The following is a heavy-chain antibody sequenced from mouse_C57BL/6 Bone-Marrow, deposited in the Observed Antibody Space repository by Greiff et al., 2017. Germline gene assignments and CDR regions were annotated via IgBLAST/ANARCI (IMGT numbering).Heavy chain of an antibody. CDR2: IHPSDSDT. Sequence: QVQLQQPGAELVKPGASVKVSCKASGYTFTSYWMHWVKQRPGQGLEWIGRIHPSDSDTNYNQKFKGKATLTVDKSSSTAYMQLSSLTSEASAVYYCAILGYGNPYYAMDYWGQGTSVTVSS. CDR3: AILGYGNPYYAMDY. CDR1: GYTFTSYW. V-gene: IGHV1-74*01. J-gene: IGHJ4*01. D-gene: IGHD2-1*01.